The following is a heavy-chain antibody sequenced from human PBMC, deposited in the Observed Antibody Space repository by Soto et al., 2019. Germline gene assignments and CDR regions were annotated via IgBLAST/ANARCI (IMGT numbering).Heavy chain of an antibody. Sequence: GGSLRLSCAASGFTFSTYALSWVRQAPGKGLEWVSAISANGQGIYYADSVRGRFTISRDNSKNTIFLHMDSLRAEDKAVYYSAKDSKSPRDHLHYWGQGTLVTVSS. CDR1: GFTFSTYA. CDR2: ISANGQGI. D-gene: IGHD3-3*02. V-gene: IGHV3-23*01. CDR3: AKDSKSPRDHLHY. J-gene: IGHJ4*02.